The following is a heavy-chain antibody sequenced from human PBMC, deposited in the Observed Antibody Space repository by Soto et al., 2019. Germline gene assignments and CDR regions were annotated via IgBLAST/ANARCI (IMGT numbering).Heavy chain of an antibody. CDR1: GGTFSSYT. D-gene: IGHD2-8*01. CDR3: ARGTLYCTNGVCSSYYYYYMDV. CDR2: IIPILGIA. Sequence: SVKVSCKASGGTFSSYTISWVRQAPGQGLEWMGRIIPILGIANYAQKFQGRVTITADKSTSTAYMELSSLRSEDTAVYYCARGTLYCTNGVCSSYYYYYMDVWGKGTTVTVSS. V-gene: IGHV1-69*02. J-gene: IGHJ6*03.